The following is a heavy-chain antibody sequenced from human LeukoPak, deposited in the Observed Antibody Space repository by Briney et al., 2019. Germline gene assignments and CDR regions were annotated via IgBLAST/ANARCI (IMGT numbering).Heavy chain of an antibody. J-gene: IGHJ3*02. CDR1: GGSISSYY. CDR2: IYYSGST. CDR3: ARFAYCGGDCLFPIDAFDI. V-gene: IGHV4-59*12. Sequence: KPSETLSLTCTVSGGSISSYYWSWIRQPPGKGLEWIGYIYYSGSTNYNPSLKSRVTISVDTSKNQFSLKLSSVTAADTAVYYCARFAYCGGDCLFPIDAFDIWGQGTMVTVSS. D-gene: IGHD2-21*02.